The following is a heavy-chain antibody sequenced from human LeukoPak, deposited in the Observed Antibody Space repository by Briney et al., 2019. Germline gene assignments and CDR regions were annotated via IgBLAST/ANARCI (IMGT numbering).Heavy chain of an antibody. CDR3: AKVTYGSGTYGAFDS. J-gene: IGHJ4*02. D-gene: IGHD3-10*01. Sequence: GGSLRLSCAASGFIFSSYGMTWVRQAPGKGLEWVSAISGSGSGGSTYYADSVKGRFTISRDNSKNTLYLQMNSLRVEDTAVYYCAKVTYGSGTYGAFDSWGQGTLVTVSS. V-gene: IGHV3-23*01. CDR1: GFIFSSYG. CDR2: ISGSGSGGST.